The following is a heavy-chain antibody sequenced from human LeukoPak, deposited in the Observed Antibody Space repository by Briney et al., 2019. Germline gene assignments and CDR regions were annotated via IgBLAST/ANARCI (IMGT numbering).Heavy chain of an antibody. D-gene: IGHD3-22*01. CDR1: GGSISSGDYY. CDR2: IYYSGST. V-gene: IGHV4-30-4*01. J-gene: IGHJ2*01. CDR3: PGGVFITGEDWYFDL. Sequence: SETLSLTCTVSGGSISSGDYYWSWIRQPPGKGLEWIGYIYYSGSTYYNPSLKGRVTISVDTSKNQFSLKLSSVTAADTAVYYCPGGVFITGEDWYFDLGGGAPLFTFS.